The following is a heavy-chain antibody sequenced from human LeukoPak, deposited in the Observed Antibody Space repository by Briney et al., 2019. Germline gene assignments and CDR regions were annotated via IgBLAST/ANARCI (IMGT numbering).Heavy chain of an antibody. V-gene: IGHV3-48*03. CDR1: GFSFGSYE. CDR2: ISDIGTTT. CDR3: ARDRSKVTAYDDALDI. J-gene: IGHJ3*02. D-gene: IGHD2-21*02. Sequence: SGGSLRLSCVGSGFSFGSYEINWVRQDPGKGMEWVSYISDIGTTTHYADSVKGRFTIFRDNAKNSVYLLMDSLMAEDTAIYYCARDRSKVTAYDDALDIWGQGTMVTVSP.